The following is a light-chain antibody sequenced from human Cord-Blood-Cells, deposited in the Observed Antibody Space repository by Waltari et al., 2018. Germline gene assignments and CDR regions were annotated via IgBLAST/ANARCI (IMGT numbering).Light chain of an antibody. CDR1: QSVSSY. Sequence: EIVLTQSPATLSLSPAERATLSCRASQSVSSYFAWYQQKPGQAPRLLIYDASNRATGIPARFSGSGSGTDFTLTISSLEPEDFAVYYCQQRSNWLTFGGGTKVEIK. J-gene: IGKJ4*01. V-gene: IGKV3-11*01. CDR3: QQRSNWLT. CDR2: DAS.